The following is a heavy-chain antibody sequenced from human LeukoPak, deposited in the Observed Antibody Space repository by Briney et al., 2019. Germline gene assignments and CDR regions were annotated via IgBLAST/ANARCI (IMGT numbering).Heavy chain of an antibody. CDR3: ARVRRGRLRQAYYYYYYMDV. Sequence: SETLSLTCAVYGGSFSGYYWSWIRQPAGRGLEWIGHIYTSGSTNYNPSLKSRVTISVDTSKNQFSLKLSYVTAADTAVYYCARVRRGRLRQAYYYYYYMDVWGKGTTVTVSS. CDR1: GGSFSGYY. D-gene: IGHD3-10*01. V-gene: IGHV4-59*10. J-gene: IGHJ6*03. CDR2: IYTSGST.